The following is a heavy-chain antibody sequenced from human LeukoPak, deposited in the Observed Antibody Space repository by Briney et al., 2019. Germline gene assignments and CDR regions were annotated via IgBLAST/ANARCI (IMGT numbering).Heavy chain of an antibody. V-gene: IGHV3-23*01. D-gene: IGHD6-19*01. Sequence: RGSLRLSCAASGFTFSSYAVYWVRQAPGRGLEWVSSNSGGSTYYADSVKGRFTISRDNSKNTLYLQMNSLRAEDTAVYYCAKDLGSSGWYIDYWGQGTLVTVSS. J-gene: IGHJ4*02. CDR3: AKDLGSSGWYIDY. CDR2: NSGGST. CDR1: GFTFSSYA.